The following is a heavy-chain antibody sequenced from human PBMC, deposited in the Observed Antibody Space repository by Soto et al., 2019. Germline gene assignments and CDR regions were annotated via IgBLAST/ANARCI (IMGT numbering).Heavy chain of an antibody. Sequence: PSETLSLTCTVSGGSISSGGYYWSWIRQHPGKGLEWIGYIYYSGSTYYNPSLKSRVTISVDTSKNQFSLKLSSETAADTAVYYCARIGGTPDYGDYAEYYYYYMHVWGKGTTVTVSS. CDR3: ARIGGTPDYGDYAEYYYYYMHV. CDR2: IYYSGST. J-gene: IGHJ6*03. V-gene: IGHV4-31*03. CDR1: GGSISSGGYY. D-gene: IGHD4-17*01.